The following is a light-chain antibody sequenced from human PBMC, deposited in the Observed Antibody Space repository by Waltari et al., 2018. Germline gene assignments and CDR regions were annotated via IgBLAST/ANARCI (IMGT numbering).Light chain of an antibody. Sequence: QTAVTQEPSFSVSPGGTVTLTCGLSSCSDSISHYPSWYQQTPGQPPRTLIYTTDTRSSGFPDRFIGSILGDKAALTITGAQEEDESVYYCVLYIGSGIWVFGGGTKLTVL. CDR3: VLYIGSGIWV. V-gene: IGLV8-61*01. J-gene: IGLJ3*02. CDR2: TTD. CDR1: SCSDSISHY.